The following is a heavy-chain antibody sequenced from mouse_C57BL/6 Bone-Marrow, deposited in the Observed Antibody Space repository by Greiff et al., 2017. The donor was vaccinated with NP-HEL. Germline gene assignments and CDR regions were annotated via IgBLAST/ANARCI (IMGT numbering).Heavy chain of an antibody. V-gene: IGHV5-16*01. J-gene: IGHJ4*01. CDR3: ARFSHITTVVDYAMDY. CDR2: INYDGSST. CDR1: GFTFSDYY. Sequence: EVKLVESEGGLVQPGRSMKLSCTASGFTFSDYYMAWVRQVPEKGLEWFANINYDGSSTYYLDSLKSRFIISRDNAKNILYLQMSSLKSEDTATYYCARFSHITTVVDYAMDYWGQGTSVTVSS. D-gene: IGHD1-1*01.